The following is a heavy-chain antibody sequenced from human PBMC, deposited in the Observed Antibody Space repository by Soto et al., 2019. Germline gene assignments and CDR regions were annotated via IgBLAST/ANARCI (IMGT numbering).Heavy chain of an antibody. Sequence: QVQLVQSGAEVKKPGSSVKVSCKASGGTFSSDAISWVRQAPGQGLEWMGGIIPMFGTAKYVQKFQGRLTITADESTSTAYMEFRSLRSDDTAVYYCARGGVVVAASQLGWFDPWGEGTLVTVSS. CDR1: GGTFSSDA. CDR2: IIPMFGTA. V-gene: IGHV1-69*01. J-gene: IGHJ5*02. D-gene: IGHD2-15*01. CDR3: ARGGVVVAASQLGWFDP.